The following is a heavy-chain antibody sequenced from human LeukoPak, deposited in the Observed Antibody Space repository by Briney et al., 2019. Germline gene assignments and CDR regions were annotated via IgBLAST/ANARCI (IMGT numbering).Heavy chain of an antibody. CDR1: GYSFINYY. CDR3: ARAWEALAGNYGVIDY. CDR2: INPSGGGT. V-gene: IGHV1-46*01. D-gene: IGHD1-7*01. J-gene: IGHJ4*02. Sequence: ASVKVSCKASGYSFINYYIHWVRQAPGQGLEWMGIINPSGGGTSYARKFQGRVTMTRDMSTSTVYMELNSLTSEDTAVYYCARAWEALAGNYGVIDYWGQGTLVTVSS.